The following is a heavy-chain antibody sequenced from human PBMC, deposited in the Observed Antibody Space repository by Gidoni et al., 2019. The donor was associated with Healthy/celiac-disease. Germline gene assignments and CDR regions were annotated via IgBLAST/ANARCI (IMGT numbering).Heavy chain of an antibody. V-gene: IGHV4-39*01. D-gene: IGHD2-2*01. CDR2: IYYSGSP. CDR1: GGSIRSSSYY. CDR3: ARHPRSVVPAAVDY. J-gene: IGHJ4*02. Sequence: QLQLQESGTGLVKPSETLSLTCTVSGGSIRSSSYYWGWIRQPPGKGLEWIGSIYYSGSPYYNPSLKSRVTISVDTSKNQFSLKLSSVTAADTAVYYCARHPRSVVPAAVDYWGQGTLVTVSS.